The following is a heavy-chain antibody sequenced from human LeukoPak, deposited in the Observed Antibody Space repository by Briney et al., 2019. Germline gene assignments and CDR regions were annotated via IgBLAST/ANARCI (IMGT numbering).Heavy chain of an antibody. J-gene: IGHJ3*02. CDR1: GYTFTSYY. Sequence: ASVKVSCKASGYTFTSYYMHWVRQAPGQGLEWMGIINPSGGSTSYAQKFQGRVTMTRDTFTSTVYMELSSLRSEDTAVYYCARGGYDFWSGYSKDAFDIWGQRTMVTVSS. V-gene: IGHV1-46*03. CDR2: INPSGGST. CDR3: ARGGYDFWSGYSKDAFDI. D-gene: IGHD3-3*01.